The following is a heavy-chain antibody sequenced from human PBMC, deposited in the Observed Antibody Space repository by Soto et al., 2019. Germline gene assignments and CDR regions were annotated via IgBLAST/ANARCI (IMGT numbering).Heavy chain of an antibody. V-gene: IGHV3-74*01. D-gene: IGHD2-15*01. CDR1: GFTFSSYW. J-gene: IGHJ4*02. CDR2: INSDGSST. CDR3: ARDRDNILVVVAATPDY. Sequence: EVQLVESGGGLVQPGGSLILSCAASGFTFSSYWMHWVRQAPGKGLVWVSRINSDGSSTSYADSVKGRFTISRDNAKNTLYLQMNSLRSEDTAVYYCARDRDNILVVVAATPDYWGQGTLVTVSS.